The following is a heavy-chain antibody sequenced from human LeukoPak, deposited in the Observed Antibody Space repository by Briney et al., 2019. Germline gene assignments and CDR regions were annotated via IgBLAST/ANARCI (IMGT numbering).Heavy chain of an antibody. V-gene: IGHV4-59*01. D-gene: IGHD4/OR15-4a*01. CDR2: VHRTGSA. CDR3: ARDSWDYIAMDV. Sequence: SETLSLTCTVSGISINTYYWSWIRQPPGKGLEWIGYVHRTGSADYNPSLRSRVTISLDTSKNQFSLKLTSATAADTAVYYCARDSWDYIAMDVWGPGTTVIVSS. CDR1: GISINTYY. J-gene: IGHJ6*02.